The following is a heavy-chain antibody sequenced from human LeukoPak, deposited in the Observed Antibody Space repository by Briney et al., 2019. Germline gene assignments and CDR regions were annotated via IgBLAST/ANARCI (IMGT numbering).Heavy chain of an antibody. CDR1: GYTFTSYA. CDR3: ARDRGGTTGAFDI. CDR2: INAGNGNT. D-gene: IGHD1-1*01. J-gene: IGHJ3*02. V-gene: IGHV1-3*01. Sequence: GASVKASCKASGYTFTSYAMHWVRQAPGQRLEWMGWINAGNGNTKYSQKFQGRVTITRDTSASTAYMELSSLRSEDTAVYYCARDRGGTTGAFDIWGQGTMVTVSS.